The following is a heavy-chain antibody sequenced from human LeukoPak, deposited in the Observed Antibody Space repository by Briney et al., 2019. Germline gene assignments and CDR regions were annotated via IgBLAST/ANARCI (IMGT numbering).Heavy chain of an antibody. CDR1: GYTLTELS. J-gene: IGHJ5*02. CDR3: ATGPRKDYYGSGSYYNWFDP. V-gene: IGHV1-24*01. Sequence: ASVTVSCKVSGYTLTELSMHWVRQAPGKGLEWMGGFDPEDGETIYAQKFQGRVTMTEDTSTDTAYMELSSLRSEDTAVYYCATGPRKDYYGSGSYYNWFDPWGQGTLVTVSS. D-gene: IGHD3-10*01. CDR2: FDPEDGET.